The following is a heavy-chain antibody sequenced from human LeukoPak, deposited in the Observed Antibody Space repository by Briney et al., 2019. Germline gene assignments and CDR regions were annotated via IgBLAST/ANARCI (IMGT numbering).Heavy chain of an antibody. CDR3: ARERPLDTVVSQDF. V-gene: IGHV1-24*01. J-gene: IGHJ4*02. D-gene: IGHD4-23*01. CDR2: FDPEGGET. Sequence: ASVKVSCKVSEYALTELSIHWVRQTPGKGLECMGGFDPEGGETIYAQKFQGRVTMTTDTSTSTAYMELRSLRSDDTAVYYCARERPLDTVVSQDFWGQGTLVIVSS. CDR1: EYALTELS.